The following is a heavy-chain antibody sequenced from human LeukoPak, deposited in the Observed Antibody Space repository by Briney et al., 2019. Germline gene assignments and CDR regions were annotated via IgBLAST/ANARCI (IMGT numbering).Heavy chain of an antibody. Sequence: GGSLRLSCAASGFTFSVYSMNWVRQAPGKGLEWVSYISSGSNTIYYADSVEGRFTISRDDAKNSLYLQMNSLRDEDTAVYYCAGVGKLGSWYFDLWGRGTLVTVSS. J-gene: IGHJ2*01. CDR1: GFTFSVYS. V-gene: IGHV3-48*02. CDR3: AGVGKLGSWYFDL. D-gene: IGHD7-27*01. CDR2: ISSGSNTI.